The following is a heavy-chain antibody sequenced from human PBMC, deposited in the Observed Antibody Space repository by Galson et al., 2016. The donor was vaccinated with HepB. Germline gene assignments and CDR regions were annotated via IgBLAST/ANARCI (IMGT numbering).Heavy chain of an antibody. Sequence: SLRLSCAASGFTFDDYTMHWVRQAPGKGLEWVSLVSWDATTIYYADSVKGRFTTSRDNSKNSLYLQMNSLTSEDTALYYCARETTIWGNGFQYWGQGTLVTVSS. J-gene: IGHJ4*02. CDR2: VSWDATTI. V-gene: IGHV3-43*01. CDR1: GFTFDDYT. CDR3: ARETTIWGNGFQY. D-gene: IGHD4-23*01.